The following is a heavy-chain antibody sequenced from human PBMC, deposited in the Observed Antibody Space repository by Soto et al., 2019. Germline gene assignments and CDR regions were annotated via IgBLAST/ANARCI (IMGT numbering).Heavy chain of an antibody. J-gene: IGHJ4*02. Sequence: EVQVLDSGGGLVQPGGSLRLSCAASGFTFSNYAMSWVRQAPGKGLEWVSTISDSGGSTYYADSVKGRFTISRDNSKNTLYLHMTSLRAEDTAVYYCAKRSNTPAAMKSPFDYWGQGTLVTVSS. D-gene: IGHD2-2*01. CDR2: ISDSGGST. V-gene: IGHV3-23*01. CDR1: GFTFSNYA. CDR3: AKRSNTPAAMKSPFDY.